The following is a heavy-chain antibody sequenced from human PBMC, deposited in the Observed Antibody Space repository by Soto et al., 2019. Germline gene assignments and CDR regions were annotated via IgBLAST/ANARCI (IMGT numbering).Heavy chain of an antibody. Sequence: SETLSLTCAVSGGSISSGGYSWSWIRQPPGKGLEWIGYIYHSGSTYYNTSLKSQVTISVDRSKNQFSLKLRSVTAADTAVYYCARGIGVAVYFGYWGQGTLVTVSS. CDR2: IYHSGST. J-gene: IGHJ4*02. D-gene: IGHD6-19*01. CDR3: ARGIGVAVYFGY. CDR1: GGSISSGGYS. V-gene: IGHV4-30-2*01.